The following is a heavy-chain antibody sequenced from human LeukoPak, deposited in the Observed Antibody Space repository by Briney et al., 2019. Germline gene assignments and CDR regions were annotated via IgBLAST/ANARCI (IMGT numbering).Heavy chain of an antibody. D-gene: IGHD3-10*01. CDR3: AKDYGSGSYFVLDY. V-gene: IGHV3-30*18. J-gene: IGHJ4*02. CDR2: ISYDGSNK. CDR1: GFTFSSYG. Sequence: GGSLRLSCAASGFTFSSYGMHWVRQAPGKGLEWVAVISYDGSNKYYADSVKGRFTISRDNSKNTLYLQMNSLRAEDTAVYYCAKDYGSGSYFVLDYWGQGTLVTVSS.